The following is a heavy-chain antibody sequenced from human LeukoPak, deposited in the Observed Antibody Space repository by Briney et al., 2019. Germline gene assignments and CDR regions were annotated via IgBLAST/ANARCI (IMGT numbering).Heavy chain of an antibody. Sequence: SVKVSCKASGGTFSSYAISWVRQAPGQGLEWMGGIIPIFGTANYAQKFQGRVTVTTDTSTSTVYMELRSLRSDDTAVYYCARDFCDTTRCFLPDYWGQGTLVTVSS. J-gene: IGHJ4*02. CDR1: GGTFSSYA. V-gene: IGHV1-69*05. CDR2: IIPIFGTA. D-gene: IGHD2-2*01. CDR3: ARDFCDTTRCFLPDY.